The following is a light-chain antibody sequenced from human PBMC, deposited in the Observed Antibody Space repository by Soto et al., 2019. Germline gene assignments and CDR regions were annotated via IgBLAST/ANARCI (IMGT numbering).Light chain of an antibody. Sequence: EIVMTQSPGTLSLSPGERATLSCRASQTINNNFLGWYQQKPGQPPRLLIFAASRRATGIPDRFSGSGSGTDFTLTISRVEPGDFGVYYCQQYYNWPPFTFGPGTKVDIK. CDR3: QQYYNWPPFT. J-gene: IGKJ3*01. CDR2: AAS. V-gene: IGKV3-20*01. CDR1: QTINNNF.